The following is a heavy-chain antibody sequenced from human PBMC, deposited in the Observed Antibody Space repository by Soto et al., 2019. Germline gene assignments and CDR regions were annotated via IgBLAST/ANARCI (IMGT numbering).Heavy chain of an antibody. V-gene: IGHV3-30-3*01. D-gene: IGHD6-13*01. Sequence: QVQLVESGGGVVQPGRSLGLSCAASGFTFSSYAMHWVRQAPGKGLEWVAVISYDGSNKYYADSVKGRFTISRDNSKNTLYLQMNSLRAEDTAVYYCARAAAGIGMDVWGQGTTVTVSS. CDR3: ARAAAGIGMDV. J-gene: IGHJ6*02. CDR2: ISYDGSNK. CDR1: GFTFSSYA.